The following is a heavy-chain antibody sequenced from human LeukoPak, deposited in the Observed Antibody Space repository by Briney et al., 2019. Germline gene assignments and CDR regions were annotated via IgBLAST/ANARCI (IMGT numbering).Heavy chain of an antibody. CDR2: INPNSGGT. D-gene: IGHD2-2*01. Sequence: GASVKVSCEASGYTFTGYYMHWVRQAPGQGLEWMGWINPNSGGTNYAQKFQGRVTMTRDTSISTAYMELSRLRSDDTAVYYCAALTRYCSSTSCYWSSFDYWGQGTLVTVSS. V-gene: IGHV1-2*02. J-gene: IGHJ4*02. CDR3: AALTRYCSSTSCYWSSFDY. CDR1: GYTFTGYY.